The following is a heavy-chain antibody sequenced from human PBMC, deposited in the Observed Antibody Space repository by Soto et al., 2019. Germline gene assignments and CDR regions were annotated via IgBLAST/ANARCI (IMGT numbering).Heavy chain of an antibody. V-gene: IGHV3-30*18. CDR3: AKDTYYHDTSGYYVFDY. CDR2: ISYDGSKK. CDR1: GFTFSSYG. Sequence: GGSLRLSCAASGFTFSSYGIHWVRPAPGKGLEWVAVISYDGSKKNYLDSVKGRFTISRDNSKNTMYLEMNSLRAEDTAIYYCAKDTYYHDTSGYYVFDYWGQGTLVTVSS. J-gene: IGHJ4*02. D-gene: IGHD3-22*01.